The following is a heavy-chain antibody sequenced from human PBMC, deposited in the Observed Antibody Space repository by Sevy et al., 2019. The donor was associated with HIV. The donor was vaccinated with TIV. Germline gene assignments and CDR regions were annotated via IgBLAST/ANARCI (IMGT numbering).Heavy chain of an antibody. J-gene: IGHJ4*02. CDR1: NYSIISDGY. D-gene: IGHD3-22*01. Sequence: HSETLSLNCGVSNYSIISDGYWGWIRQPPGKGLEWIGSIYPRGSTYYNSSLKSRVTISVDTSKNQFSLKVRSVTAADTAVYYCARCYYEFDLWGQGILVTVSS. CDR2: IYPRGST. CDR3: ARCYYEFDL. V-gene: IGHV4-38-2*01.